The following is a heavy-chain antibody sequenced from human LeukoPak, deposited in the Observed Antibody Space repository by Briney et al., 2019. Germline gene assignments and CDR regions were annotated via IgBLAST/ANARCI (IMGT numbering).Heavy chain of an antibody. V-gene: IGHV4-34*01. D-gene: IGHD2-2*01. CDR1: GGSFSGYY. J-gene: IGHJ6*03. Sequence: SETLSLTCAVYGGSFSGYYWSWIRQPPGKGLEWIGEINHSGSTKYNPYLKSRVTISVDTSNKQFSLKLSSVTAADTAVYYCARGEIVVVPAASYYYHYMDVWGKGTTVTVSS. CDR3: ARGEIVVVPAASYYYHYMDV. CDR2: INHSGST.